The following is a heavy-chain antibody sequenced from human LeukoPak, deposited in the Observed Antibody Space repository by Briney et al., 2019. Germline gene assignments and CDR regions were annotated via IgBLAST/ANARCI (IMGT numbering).Heavy chain of an antibody. V-gene: IGHV3-7*01. CDR2: RKQPGNEM. J-gene: IGHJ4*02. Sequence: PTGGSLRLSCAASGFRFGSYWMTWARQAPGNGLGWVAMRKQPGNEMYYVDSVKGRFTISRDDAENSVYLQMNSLRVEDTAIYYCARGYWYYFDYWGQGALVTVSS. CDR3: ARGYWYYFDY. CDR1: GFRFGSYW. D-gene: IGHD2-8*02.